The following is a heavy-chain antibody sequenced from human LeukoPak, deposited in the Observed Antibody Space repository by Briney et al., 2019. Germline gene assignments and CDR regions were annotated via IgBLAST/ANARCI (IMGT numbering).Heavy chain of an antibody. J-gene: IGHJ3*02. CDR3: ARALTLLYGSGPEDAFDI. CDR1: GFTFSSYS. CDR2: ISSSSSYI. D-gene: IGHD3-10*01. Sequence: GGSLRLSCAASGFTFSSYSMNWVRQAPGKGLEWVSSISSSSSYIYYADSVKGRFTISRDNAKNSLYLQMNSLRAEDTAVYYCARALTLLYGSGPEDAFDIWGQGTMVTVSS. V-gene: IGHV3-21*01.